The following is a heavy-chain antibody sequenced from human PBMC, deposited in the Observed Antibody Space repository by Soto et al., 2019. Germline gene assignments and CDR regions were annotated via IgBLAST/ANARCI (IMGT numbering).Heavy chain of an antibody. CDR2: INAANGNT. D-gene: IGHD5-18*01. V-gene: IGHV1-3*01. Sequence: ASVKVSCKASGYTFTTYAMHVVSQAPGQRIKWMGWINAANGNTKYSQKFQGRVTITRDTSASTAYMELSSLRSEDTAVYTCARSLMNPAMVTFYYFDYWGQGTLVTVSS. J-gene: IGHJ4*02. CDR1: GYTFTTYA. CDR3: ARSLMNPAMVTFYYFDY.